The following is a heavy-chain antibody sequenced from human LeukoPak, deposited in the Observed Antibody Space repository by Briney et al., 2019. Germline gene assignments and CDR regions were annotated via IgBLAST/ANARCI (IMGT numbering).Heavy chain of an antibody. CDR2: IYTSGST. V-gene: IGHV4-4*09. CDR1: GGSISSYY. D-gene: IGHD3-3*01. J-gene: IGHJ3*02. CDR3: ARHGRFLEWSTHGAFDI. Sequence: KSSETLSLTCTVSGGSISSYYWSWIRQPPGKGLEWIGYIYTSGSTNYNPSLKSRVTISVDTSKNQFSLKLRSVTAADTAVYYCARHGRFLEWSTHGAFDIWGQGTMVTVSS.